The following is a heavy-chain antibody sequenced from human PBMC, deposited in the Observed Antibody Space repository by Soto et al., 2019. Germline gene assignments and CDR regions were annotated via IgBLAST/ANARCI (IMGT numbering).Heavy chain of an antibody. Sequence: SETLSLTCTVSGGSISSSSYYWGWIRQPPGKGLEWIGSIYYSGSTYYNPSLKSRVTISVDTSKNQFSLKLSSVTAADTAVYYCARQYYDFWSGYPDYYYYYGMDVWGQGTTVTVSS. CDR1: GGSISSSSYY. V-gene: IGHV4-39*01. CDR3: ARQYYDFWSGYPDYYYYYGMDV. J-gene: IGHJ6*02. D-gene: IGHD3-3*01. CDR2: IYYSGST.